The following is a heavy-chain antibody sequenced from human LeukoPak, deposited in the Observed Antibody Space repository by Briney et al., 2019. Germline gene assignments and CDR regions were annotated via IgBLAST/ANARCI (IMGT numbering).Heavy chain of an antibody. V-gene: IGHV4-59*02. CDR3: GRNRDDYGHSYPPPMDV. CDR1: GGSVSSYY. Sequence: SETLSLTCTVSGGSVSSYYWSWIRQPPGKGLEWIGYIYYSGNTNYNPSLKSRLTISVDTSKNQFSLRLHSVAAADTAVYYCGRNRDDYGHSYPPPMDVWGKGPRSPSLQ. CDR2: IYYSGNT. D-gene: IGHD4-17*01. J-gene: IGHJ6*01.